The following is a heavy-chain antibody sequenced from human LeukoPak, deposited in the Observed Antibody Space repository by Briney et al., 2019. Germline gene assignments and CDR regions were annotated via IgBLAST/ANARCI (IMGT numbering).Heavy chain of an antibody. Sequence: ESGPTLVNPTQTLXLTCTFSGFSLSASGVGVGWIRQPPGRALEWLALIYLDDDKRYSPSLESRLTITKVTSKNQVVLTMTNMDPVDTATYYCAHKGYSSSWYWDYFDYWGQGTLVTVSS. CDR3: AHKGYSSSWYWDYFDY. CDR2: IYLDDDK. V-gene: IGHV2-5*02. CDR1: GFSLSASGVG. D-gene: IGHD6-13*01. J-gene: IGHJ4*02.